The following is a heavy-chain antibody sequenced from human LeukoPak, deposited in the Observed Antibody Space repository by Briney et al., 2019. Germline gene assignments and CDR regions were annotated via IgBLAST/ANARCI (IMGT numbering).Heavy chain of an antibody. CDR1: GYTFTSYG. CDR2: ISAYNGNT. D-gene: IGHD3-10*01. V-gene: IGHV1-18*01. CDR3: ARGVGRFGESKHFDY. Sequence: GASVKVSCKASGYTFTSYGISWVRQAPGQGLEWMGWISAYNGNTNYAQKLQGRVTMTTDTSTSTAYMELRSLRSDDTAVYYCARGVGRFGESKHFDYWGQGTLVTVSS. J-gene: IGHJ4*02.